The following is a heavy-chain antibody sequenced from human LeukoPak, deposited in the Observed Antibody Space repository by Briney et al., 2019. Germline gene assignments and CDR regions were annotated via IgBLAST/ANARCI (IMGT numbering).Heavy chain of an antibody. V-gene: IGHV4-59*12. CDR3: ASLKRPRSSDY. J-gene: IGHJ4*02. D-gene: IGHD6-6*01. CDR2: IYYSGSS. Sequence: PSETLSLTCTVSGGSISSYYWSWIRQPPGKGLEWIGNIYYSGSSNYSPSLQSRVTISVDTSKNQFSLKLSSVTAADTAVYYCASLKRPRSSDYWGQGTLVTVSS. CDR1: GGSISSYY.